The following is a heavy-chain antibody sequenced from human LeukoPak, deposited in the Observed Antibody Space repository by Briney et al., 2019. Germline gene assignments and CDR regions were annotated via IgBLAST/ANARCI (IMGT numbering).Heavy chain of an antibody. J-gene: IGHJ4*02. V-gene: IGHV5-51*01. Sequence: GESLKISCKGSGYSFTSYWIGWVRQMPGKGLEWMGIIYPGDSDTRYSPSFQGQVTISADKSISSVYLQWSSLKASDSAMYYCVRQVSSYSSGYDRGQGTLVTVSS. CDR1: GYSFTSYW. CDR2: IYPGDSDT. D-gene: IGHD6-19*01. CDR3: VRQVSSYSSGYD.